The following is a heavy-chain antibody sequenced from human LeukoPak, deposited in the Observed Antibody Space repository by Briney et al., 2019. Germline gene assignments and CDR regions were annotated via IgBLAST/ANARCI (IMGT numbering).Heavy chain of an antibody. CDR3: ARACSSSWYYNWLDP. J-gene: IGHJ5*02. CDR2: MNPNSDNT. CDR1: GYTFTSYD. V-gene: IGHV1-8*01. D-gene: IGHD6-13*01. Sequence: ASVKVSCKASGYTFTSYDINWVRQATGQGLEWMGWMNPNSDNTGYAQKFQGRVTMTRNTSISTPYMELSSLRSEDTAMYYCARACSSSWYYNWLDPWGQGALVTVSS.